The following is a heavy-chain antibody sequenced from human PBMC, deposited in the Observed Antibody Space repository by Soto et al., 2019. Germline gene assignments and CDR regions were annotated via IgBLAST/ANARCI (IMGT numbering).Heavy chain of an antibody. CDR1: GGTFSSYA. CDR2: IIPIFGTA. V-gene: IGHV1-69*01. D-gene: IGHD3-10*01. J-gene: IGHJ6*02. Sequence: QVQLVQSGAEVKKPGSSVKVSCKASGGTFSSYAISWVRQAPGQGLEWMGGIIPIFGTANYGRKFQGRVTITADESTSTAYMELSSLRSEDTAVYYCARERITMVRGVIGHYYYYGMDVWGQGTTVTVSS. CDR3: ARERITMVRGVIGHYYYYGMDV.